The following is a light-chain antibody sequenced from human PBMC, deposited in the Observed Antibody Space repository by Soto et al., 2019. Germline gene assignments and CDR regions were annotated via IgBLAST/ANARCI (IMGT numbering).Light chain of an antibody. V-gene: IGKV1-5*01. Sequence: IHPMHFSFNLSASLGDSVTVNCRASQSISSWLAWYQQKPGKAPKLLIYDASSLESGVPSRFSGSGSGTEFTLTISSLQPEDSATYYCRQHNSLPITFGQGTRLEIK. J-gene: IGKJ5*01. CDR1: QSISSW. CDR3: RQHNSLPIT. CDR2: DAS.